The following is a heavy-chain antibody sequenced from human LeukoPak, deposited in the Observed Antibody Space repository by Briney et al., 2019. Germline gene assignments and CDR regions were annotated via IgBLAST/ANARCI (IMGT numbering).Heavy chain of an antibody. J-gene: IGHJ4*02. V-gene: IGHV4-39*01. Sequence: SETLSLTCTVSGGSISSSSYYWGWIRQPPGKGLEWIGCIYYSGSTYYNPSLKSRVTISVDTSKNQFSLKLSSVTAADTAVYYCARRVALIAGLRFLEWSTMGDYFDYWGQGTLVTVSS. CDR1: GGSISSSSYY. D-gene: IGHD3-3*01. CDR3: ARRVALIAGLRFLEWSTMGDYFDY. CDR2: IYYSGST.